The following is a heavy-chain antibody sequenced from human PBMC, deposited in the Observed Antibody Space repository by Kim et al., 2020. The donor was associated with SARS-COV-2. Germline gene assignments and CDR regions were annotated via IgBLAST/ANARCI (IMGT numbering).Heavy chain of an antibody. CDR2: IYYTGFT. CDR1: GGSIDNYY. V-gene: IGHV4-59*08. J-gene: IGHJ6*02. CDR3: ARRNPFVEGIPNWGYALDV. D-gene: IGHD7-27*01. Sequence: SETLSLTCTVSGGSIDNYYWSWIRQSPGKALEWIGHIYYTGFTSYSDALKSRVTISIDTSNNRFSLNLTSVTAADTAVYYCARRNPFVEGIPNWGYALDVWGQGTTVTVSS.